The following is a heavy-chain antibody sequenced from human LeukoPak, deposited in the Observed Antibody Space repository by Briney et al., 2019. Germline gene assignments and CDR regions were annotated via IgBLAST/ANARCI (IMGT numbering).Heavy chain of an antibody. Sequence: PGGSLRLSCAASGFTFSSYGMHWVRQAPGKGLEWVAVIWYDGSNKYYADSVKGRFTISRDNSKNTLYLQMNSLRAEDTAVYYCARGGGGSGWYRGKDYWGQGTLVTVSS. D-gene: IGHD6-19*01. V-gene: IGHV3-33*01. CDR1: GFTFSSYG. J-gene: IGHJ4*02. CDR3: ARGGGGSGWYRGKDY. CDR2: IWYDGSNK.